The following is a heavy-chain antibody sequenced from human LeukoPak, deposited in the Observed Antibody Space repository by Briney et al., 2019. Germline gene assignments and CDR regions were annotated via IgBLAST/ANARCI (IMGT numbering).Heavy chain of an antibody. J-gene: IGHJ4*02. CDR1: GFTFSSYA. CDR3: AAARGYSSGFDY. D-gene: IGHD6-19*01. V-gene: IGHV3-23*01. Sequence: PGGSLRLSCAASGFTFSSYAMSWVRQAPGKGLEWVSGISGNGAYTYYGDSVKGRFTISRDNSKNTLYLQMNSLRAEDTAVYYCAAARGYSSGFDYWGQGTLATVSS. CDR2: ISGNGAYT.